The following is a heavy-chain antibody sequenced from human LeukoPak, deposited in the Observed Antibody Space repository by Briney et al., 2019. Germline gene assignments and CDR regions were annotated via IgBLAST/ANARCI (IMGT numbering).Heavy chain of an antibody. V-gene: IGHV3-23*01. CDR2: ISGSGVST. CDR1: GFTFSTYA. J-gene: IGHJ3*02. CDR3: AKDYCGGDCYGAFDI. Sequence: LPGGSLRPSCAASGFTFSTYAMSWVRQAPGKGPEWVSSISGSGVSTYYADSVKGRFTISRDNSKNTLYLQMKSLRAEDTAVYYCAKDYCGGDCYGAFDIWGQGTVVTVSS. D-gene: IGHD2-21*02.